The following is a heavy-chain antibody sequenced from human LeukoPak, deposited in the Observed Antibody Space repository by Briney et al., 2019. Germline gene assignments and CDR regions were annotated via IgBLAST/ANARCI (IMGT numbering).Heavy chain of an antibody. CDR3: VRGYYAGRGHHFEY. V-gene: IGHV3-30*07. CDR2: ISYDGSNK. Sequence: VISYDGSNKYYADSVKGRFTISRDNSKNTLYLQMNSLRAEDTAVYYCVRGYYAGRGHHFEYWGQGTLVTVSS. D-gene: IGHD3-22*01. J-gene: IGHJ4*02.